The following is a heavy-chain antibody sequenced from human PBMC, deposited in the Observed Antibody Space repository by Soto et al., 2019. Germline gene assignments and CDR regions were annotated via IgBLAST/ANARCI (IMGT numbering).Heavy chain of an antibody. CDR2: IWYDGSNK. CDR1: GFTFSSYG. J-gene: IGHJ6*02. Sequence: QVQLLESGGGVVQPGRSLRLSCAASGFTFSSYGMHWVRQAPGKGLEWVAVIWYDGSNKYYADSVKGRFTISRDNSKNTLYLQMNSLRAEDTAVYYCARDYDSSGYYPYYYYYGMDVWGQGTTVTVSS. V-gene: IGHV3-33*01. CDR3: ARDYDSSGYYPYYYYYGMDV. D-gene: IGHD3-22*01.